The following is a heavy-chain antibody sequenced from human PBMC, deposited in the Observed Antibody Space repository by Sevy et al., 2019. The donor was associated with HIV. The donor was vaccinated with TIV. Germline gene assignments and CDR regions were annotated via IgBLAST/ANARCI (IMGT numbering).Heavy chain of an antibody. V-gene: IGHV3-48*03. D-gene: IGHD4-17*01. CDR1: GFTFTSYE. CDR2: ISISGTTI. CDR3: AGDLPPSATTVPHFDC. J-gene: IGHJ4*02. Sequence: GGSLRLSCAASGFTFTSYEMNWVRQAPGKGLEWLSYISISGTTIYYSDSVKGRLTSSRDNARNSTDLQMSSLRAEDTAVYYCAGDLPPSATTVPHFDCWGQGTLVTVSS.